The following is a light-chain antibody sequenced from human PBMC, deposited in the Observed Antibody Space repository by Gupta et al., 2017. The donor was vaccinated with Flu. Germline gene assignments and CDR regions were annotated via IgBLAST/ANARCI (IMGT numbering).Light chain of an antibody. CDR3: ATWDDSLVGVV. Sequence: QSVLSQPPSASGTPGQGVTISCSGSSSNIGRNYVYWYQQVPGTAPKLLIYRTNQRPSGVPDRFSGSKSGTSGSLAISGLRSEDEADYDCATWDDSLVGVVFGGGTKLTVL. CDR1: SSNIGRNY. V-gene: IGLV1-47*01. J-gene: IGLJ3*02. CDR2: RTN.